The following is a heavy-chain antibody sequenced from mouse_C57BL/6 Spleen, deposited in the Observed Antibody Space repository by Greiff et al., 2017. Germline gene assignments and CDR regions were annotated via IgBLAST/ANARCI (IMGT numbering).Heavy chain of an antibody. CDR1: GYSITSGYY. J-gene: IGHJ2*01. V-gene: IGHV3-6*01. CDR3: ARGGDKDEGAY. Sequence: VQLKESGPGLVKPSQSLSLTCSVTGYSITSGYYWNWIRQYPGNKLEWMGYISYDGSNNYNPSLKNRNTITRDTSKNPLFLKLNSVTTEDTATYYCARGGDKDEGAYWGQGTTLTVSS. CDR2: ISYDGSN.